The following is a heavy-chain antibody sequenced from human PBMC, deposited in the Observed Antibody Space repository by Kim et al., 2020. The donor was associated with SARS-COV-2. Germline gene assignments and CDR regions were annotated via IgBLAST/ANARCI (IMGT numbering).Heavy chain of an antibody. J-gene: IGHJ6*02. CDR1: GGTFSSYA. D-gene: IGHD2-2*01. Sequence: SVKVSCKASGGTFSSYAISWVRQAPGQGLEWMGGIIPIFGTANYAQKFQGRVTITADESTSTAYMELISLRSEDTAVYYCASRRAYCSSTSCYRGMDVWGQGTTVTVSS. V-gene: IGHV1-69*13. CDR3: ASRRAYCSSTSCYRGMDV. CDR2: IIPIFGTA.